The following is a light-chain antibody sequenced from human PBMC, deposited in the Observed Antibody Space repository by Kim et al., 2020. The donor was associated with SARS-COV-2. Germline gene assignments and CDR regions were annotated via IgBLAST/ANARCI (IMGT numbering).Light chain of an antibody. CDR3: QQRANWPPIT. CDR1: RSVGSH. CDR2: AAS. V-gene: IGKV3-11*01. Sequence: ETVLTQSPATLFLSPGETATLSCRASRSVGSHLGWYQQRVGQAPRLLIFAASNRATGVPARFSGSGSGTDFTLTITSLEPEDSEVYYCQQRANWPPITFGQGTRLEIK. J-gene: IGKJ5*01.